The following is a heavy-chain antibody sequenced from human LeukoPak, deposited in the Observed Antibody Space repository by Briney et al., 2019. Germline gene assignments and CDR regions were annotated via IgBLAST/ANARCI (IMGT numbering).Heavy chain of an antibody. J-gene: IGHJ4*02. CDR2: ILPIFGTA. Sequence: VKVSCKASGGTFSSYAISWVRQAAGQGLEWMGRILPIFGTANCAQKFQGRVTITTDESTSTAYMELSSLRSEDTAVYYCAREYDSSGYYGSLGWHYWGQGTLVTVSS. CDR3: AREYDSSGYYGSLGWHY. CDR1: GGTFSSYA. V-gene: IGHV1-69*13. D-gene: IGHD3-22*01.